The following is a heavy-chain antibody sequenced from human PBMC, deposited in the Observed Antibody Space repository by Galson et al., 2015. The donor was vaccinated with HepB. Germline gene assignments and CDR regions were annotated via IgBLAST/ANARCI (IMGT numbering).Heavy chain of an antibody. J-gene: IGHJ6*02. CDR3: ARFKSGRGLGGMDV. CDR1: GFTFSSYS. CDR2: ISSSSSTI. Sequence: SLRLSCAASGFTFSSYSMNWVRQAPGKGLEWVSYISSSSSTIYYADSVKGRFTISRDNAKNSLYLQMNSLRAEDTAVYYCARFKSGRGLGGMDVWGQGTTVTVSS. D-gene: IGHD1-26*01. V-gene: IGHV3-48*01.